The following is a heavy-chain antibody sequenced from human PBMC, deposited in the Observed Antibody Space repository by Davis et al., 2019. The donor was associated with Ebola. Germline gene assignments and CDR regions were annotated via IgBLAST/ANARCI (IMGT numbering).Heavy chain of an antibody. J-gene: IGHJ6*04. V-gene: IGHV1-2*06. CDR3: AKVRREWSLSYGMDV. CDR1: GYTFTGYY. D-gene: IGHD3-3*01. CDR2: INPNSVGT. Sequence: ASVKVSCKASGYTFTGYYMHWVLQPPGQGLEWMGRINPNSVGTNYAHKFQGRVTMTRHTSISTAYMELSRLRADDTAVYYCAKVRREWSLSYGMDVWGKGTTVTGSS.